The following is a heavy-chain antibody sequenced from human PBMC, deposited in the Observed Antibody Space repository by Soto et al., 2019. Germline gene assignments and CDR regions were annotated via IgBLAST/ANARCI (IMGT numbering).Heavy chain of an antibody. CDR1: GFTFSGSA. D-gene: IGHD5-18*01. V-gene: IGHV3-73*01. CDR3: TRQTQLFDY. J-gene: IGHJ4*02. CDR2: IRSKANSYAT. Sequence: GGSLRLSCAASGFTFSGSAMHWVRQASGKGLEWVGRIRSKANSYATAYAASVKGRFTISRDDSKNTAYLQMNSLKPEDTAVYYCTRQTQLFDYWGQGTLVTVSS.